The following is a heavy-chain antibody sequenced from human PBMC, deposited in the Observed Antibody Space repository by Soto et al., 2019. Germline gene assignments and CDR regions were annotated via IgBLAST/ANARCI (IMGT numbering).Heavy chain of an antibody. D-gene: IGHD7-27*01. CDR2: ISGSGGST. Sequence: GGSLRLSCAASGFTFSVFAMSWVRQSPGKGLEWVSTISGSGGSTYYADAVKGRFSISRDNSMGTLYLQMKSLRVEDTAIYYCAKEVSLGSTVDLGYWGQGTLVTVSS. J-gene: IGHJ4*02. CDR1: GFTFSVFA. CDR3: AKEVSLGSTVDLGY. V-gene: IGHV3-23*01.